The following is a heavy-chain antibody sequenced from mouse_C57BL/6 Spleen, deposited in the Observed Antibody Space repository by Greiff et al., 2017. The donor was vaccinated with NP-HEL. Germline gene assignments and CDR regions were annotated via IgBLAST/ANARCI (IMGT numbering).Heavy chain of an antibody. J-gene: IGHJ3*01. CDR3: TPYDYDSTLFAY. CDR1: GFNIKDDY. CDR2: IDPENGDT. D-gene: IGHD2-4*01. V-gene: IGHV14-4*01. Sequence: EVQLQQSGAELVRPGASVKLSCTASGFNIKDDYMHWVKQRPEQGLEWIGWIDPENGDTEYASKFQGKATITADTSSNTAYLQLSSLTSEDTAVYYCTPYDYDSTLFAYWGQGTLVTVSA.